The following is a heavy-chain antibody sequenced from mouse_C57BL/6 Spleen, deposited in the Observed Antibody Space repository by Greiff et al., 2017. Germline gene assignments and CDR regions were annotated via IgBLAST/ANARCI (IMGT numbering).Heavy chain of an antibody. D-gene: IGHD1-1*01. CDR2: IRNKANGYTT. V-gene: IGHV7-3*01. CDR1: GFTFTDYY. CDR3: ARSSSVVAPYWYFDV. J-gene: IGHJ1*03. Sequence: EVQVVESGGGLVQPGGSLSLSCAASGFTFTDYYMSWVRQPPGKALEWLAFIRNKANGYTTEYSASVKGRFTISRDTSQSLLYLQMNALRAEDSATYYCARSSSVVAPYWYFDVWGTGTTVTVSS.